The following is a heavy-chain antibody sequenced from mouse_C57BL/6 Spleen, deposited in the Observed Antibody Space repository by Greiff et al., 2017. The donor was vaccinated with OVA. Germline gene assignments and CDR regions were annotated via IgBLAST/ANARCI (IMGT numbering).Heavy chain of an antibody. CDR3: AREAPFTTVDY. Sequence: EVKLQESGPELVKPGASVKMSCKASGYTFTDYNMHWVKQSHGKSLEWIGYINPNNGGTSYNQKFKGKATLTVNKSSSTAYMELRSLTSEDSAVYYCAREAPFTTVDYWGQGTTLTVSS. J-gene: IGHJ2*01. CDR2: INPNNGGT. CDR1: GYTFTDYN. V-gene: IGHV1-22*01. D-gene: IGHD1-1*01.